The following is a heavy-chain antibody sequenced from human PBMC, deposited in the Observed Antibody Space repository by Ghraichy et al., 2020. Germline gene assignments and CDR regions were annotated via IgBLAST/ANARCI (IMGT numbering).Heavy chain of an antibody. D-gene: IGHD5-18*01. J-gene: IGHJ1*01. Sequence: SETLSLTCTVSGYSISSGYYWGWIRQPPGKGLEWIGSIYHSGSTYYNPSLKSRVTISVDTSKNQFSLKLSSVTAADTAVYYCARGGVDTAMVRYFQHWGQGTRLTISS. CDR1: GYSISSGYY. CDR2: IYHSGST. V-gene: IGHV4-38-2*02. CDR3: ARGGVDTAMVRYFQH.